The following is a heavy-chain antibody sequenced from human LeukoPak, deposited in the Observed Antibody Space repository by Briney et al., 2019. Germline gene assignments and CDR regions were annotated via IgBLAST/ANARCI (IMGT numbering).Heavy chain of an antibody. Sequence: PSETLSLTCTVSGGSISSSSYYWGWIRQPPGTGLEWIGRIYYSGSTYYNPSLKRRVTISVDTPKNQFSLKLSSCTAAATAVSYCATAPTGELPERHFDYWGQGTLVTVSS. V-gene: IGHV4-39*07. CDR3: ATAPTGELPERHFDY. CDR2: IYYSGST. J-gene: IGHJ4*02. D-gene: IGHD3-10*01. CDR1: GGSISSSSYY.